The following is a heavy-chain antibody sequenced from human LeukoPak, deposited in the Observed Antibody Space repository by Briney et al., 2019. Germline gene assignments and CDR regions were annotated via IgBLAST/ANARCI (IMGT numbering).Heavy chain of an antibody. CDR1: GFSFSSYG. CDR3: AKVTQYCGSTSCIRDGFDI. Sequence: GGSLRLSCAASGFSFSSYGMGWVRQAPGKGLEWVSAISGGGSNVYYADSVKGRFTISRDNSKNTLYLQMNSLRAEDTAIYYCAKVTQYCGSTSCIRDGFDIWGQGTLVTVS. CDR2: ISGGGSNV. J-gene: IGHJ3*02. V-gene: IGHV3-23*01. D-gene: IGHD2-2*01.